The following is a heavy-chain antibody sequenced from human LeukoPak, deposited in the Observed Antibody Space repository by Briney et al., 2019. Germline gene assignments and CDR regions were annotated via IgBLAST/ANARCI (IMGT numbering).Heavy chain of an antibody. V-gene: IGHV4-34*01. CDR1: GGSFSGYY. J-gene: IGHJ6*03. Sequence: PSETLSLTCAVYGGSFSGYYWSWIRQPPGEGLEWIGEINHSGSTNYNPSLKSRVTISVDTSKNQFSLKLSSVTAADTAVYYCARLGYYYGSGSYYNGGYYYYYYMDVWGKGTTVTISS. CDR3: ARLGYYYGSGSYYNGGYYYYYYMDV. CDR2: INHSGST. D-gene: IGHD3-10*01.